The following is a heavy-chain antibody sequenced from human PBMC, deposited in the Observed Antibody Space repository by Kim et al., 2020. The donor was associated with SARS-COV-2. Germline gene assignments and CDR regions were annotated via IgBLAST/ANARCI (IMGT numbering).Heavy chain of an antibody. J-gene: IGHJ4*02. D-gene: IGHD1-26*01. Sequence: GIANYAQKFQGGVTITADKSTSTAYMELSSLRSEDTAVYYCARGEGSPGDWGQGTLVTVSS. V-gene: IGHV1-69*04. CDR2: GIA. CDR3: ARGEGSPGD.